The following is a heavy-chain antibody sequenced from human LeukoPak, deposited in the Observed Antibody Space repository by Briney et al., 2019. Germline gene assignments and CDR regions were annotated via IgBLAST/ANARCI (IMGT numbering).Heavy chain of an antibody. CDR1: GFTVSSNY. V-gene: IGHV3-53*01. J-gene: IGHJ4*02. Sequence: GGSLRLSCAASGFTVSSNYMSWVRQAPGKGLEWVSIIYSGGGTSYADSVKGRFTISGDNSKNTLYLQMNSLRAEDTAVYYCARDSLVRGVRYYFDYWGQGTLVTVSS. CDR3: ARDSLVRGVRYYFDY. CDR2: IYSGGGT. D-gene: IGHD3-10*01.